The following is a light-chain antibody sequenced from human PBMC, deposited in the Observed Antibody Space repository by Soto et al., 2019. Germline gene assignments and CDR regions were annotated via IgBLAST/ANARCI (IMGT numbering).Light chain of an antibody. CDR1: QGISSY. CDR3: QQYYSYPPG. J-gene: IGKJ1*01. Sequence: SSLSASTGDRVTITCRASQGISSYLAWYQQKPGKAPKLLIYAASTLQSGVPSRFSGSGSGTDFTLTISCLQSEDFATYYCQQYYSYPPGFGQGTKVDIK. V-gene: IGKV1-8*01. CDR2: AAS.